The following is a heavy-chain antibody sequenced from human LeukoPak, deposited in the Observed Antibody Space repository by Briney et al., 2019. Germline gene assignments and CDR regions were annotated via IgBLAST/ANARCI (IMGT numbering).Heavy chain of an antibody. CDR2: ISGSGGST. J-gene: IGHJ3*02. D-gene: IGHD3-22*01. CDR1: GFTFSSYA. Sequence: GGSLRLSCAASGFTFSSYAMSWVCQAPGKGLEWVSSISGSGGSTYYADSVKGRFTISRDNSKNTLYLQMNTLRAEDTAVYYCAKDGPYYYDSSGYHAFDIWGQGTMVTVSS. CDR3: AKDGPYYYDSSGYHAFDI. V-gene: IGHV3-23*01.